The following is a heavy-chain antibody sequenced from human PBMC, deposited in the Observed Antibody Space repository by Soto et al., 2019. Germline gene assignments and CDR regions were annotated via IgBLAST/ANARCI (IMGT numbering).Heavy chain of an antibody. CDR3: TTGGDDSSGYYYVDDAFDI. J-gene: IGHJ3*02. Sequence: GSLRLSCAASGXTFSNAWMSWVRQAPGKGLELVGRIKSKTDGGTTDSAAPLKGRVTISRDDSNNTLYLQINSLKTEDTAVYYCTTGGDDSSGYYYVDDAFDIWGQGTMGTVSS. V-gene: IGHV3-15*01. CDR1: GXTFSNAW. CDR2: IKSKTDGGTT. D-gene: IGHD3-22*01.